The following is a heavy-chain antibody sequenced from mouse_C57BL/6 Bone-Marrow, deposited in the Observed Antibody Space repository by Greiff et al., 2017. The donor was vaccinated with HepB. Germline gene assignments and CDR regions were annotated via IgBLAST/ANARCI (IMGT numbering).Heavy chain of an antibody. CDR3: ARQGYGYDGAMDY. J-gene: IGHJ4*01. CDR2: ISNGGGST. V-gene: IGHV5-12*01. Sequence: EVNLVESGGGLVQPGGSLKLSCAASGFTFSDYYMYWVRQTPEKRLEWVAYISNGGGSTYYPDTVKGRFTISRDNAKNTLYLQMSRLKSEDTAMYYCARQGYGYDGAMDYWGQGTSVTVSS. CDR1: GFTFSDYY. D-gene: IGHD2-2*01.